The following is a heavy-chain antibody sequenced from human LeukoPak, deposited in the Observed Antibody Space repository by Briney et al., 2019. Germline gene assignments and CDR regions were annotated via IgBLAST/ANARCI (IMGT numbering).Heavy chain of an antibody. J-gene: IGHJ3*02. Sequence: SETLSLTCTVSGDSISSSSYYWGWIRQPPGKGLEWIGSIFYSGSTYYNPSLKSRVSISVDISKNQFSLKLSSVTAADTAVYYCARDRSGYSYSQYFNMWGQGTMVTVSP. CDR2: IFYSGST. V-gene: IGHV4-39*07. CDR3: ARDRSGYSYSQYFNM. CDR1: GDSISSSSYY. D-gene: IGHD5-18*01.